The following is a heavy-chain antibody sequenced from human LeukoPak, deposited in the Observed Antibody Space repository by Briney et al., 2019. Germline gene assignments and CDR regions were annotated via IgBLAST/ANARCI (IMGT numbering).Heavy chain of an antibody. CDR2: IYYSGST. Sequence: SETLSLTCTVSGGSISRYYWSWIRQPPGKGLEWIGNIYYSGSTNYNPSLKSRVTISVDTSKNQFSLKLSSVTAADTAVYYCARGYGSGSYFVYWGQGTLVTVSS. V-gene: IGHV4-59*12. D-gene: IGHD3-10*01. CDR3: ARGYGSGSYFVY. CDR1: GGSISRYY. J-gene: IGHJ4*02.